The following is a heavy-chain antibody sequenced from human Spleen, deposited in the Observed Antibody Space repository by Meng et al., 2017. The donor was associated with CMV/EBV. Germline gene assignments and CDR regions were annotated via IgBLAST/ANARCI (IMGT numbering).Heavy chain of an antibody. J-gene: IGHJ4*02. Sequence: GESLKISCAASRFTFSNYWMSWVRQAPGKGLEWVSSISSSSSYIYYADSVKGRFTISRDNAKNSLYLQMNSLRAEDTAVYYCARVDYWGQGTLVTVSS. V-gene: IGHV3-21*01. CDR2: ISSSSSYI. CDR3: ARVDY. CDR1: RFTFSNYW.